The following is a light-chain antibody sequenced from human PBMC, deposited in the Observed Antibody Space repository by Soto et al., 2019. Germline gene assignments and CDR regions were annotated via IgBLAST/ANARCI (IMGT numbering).Light chain of an antibody. Sequence: QSVLTQPASVSGSPGQSITISCTGTSSDIGGYNYVSWYQQDSGKAPKLIIYAVTDRPSGVSSRFSGSKSGNTAFLAISGLQAEDGADYYCTSYTRSSTYVFGTGTKVTVL. J-gene: IGLJ1*01. V-gene: IGLV2-14*01. CDR2: AVT. CDR3: TSYTRSSTYV. CDR1: SSDIGGYNY.